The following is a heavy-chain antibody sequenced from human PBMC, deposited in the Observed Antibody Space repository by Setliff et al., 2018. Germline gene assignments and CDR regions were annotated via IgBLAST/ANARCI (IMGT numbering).Heavy chain of an antibody. J-gene: IGHJ4*02. CDR3: AKFVGYTYGYDY. D-gene: IGHD5-18*01. CDR1: GFTFNNYF. Sequence: GGSLRLSCAASGFTFNNYFMIWVRQAPGKGLEWVSTISGGGTNMDYADSVKGRFTISRDNSNSEVFLQMDSLRAEDTALYYCAKFVGYTYGYDYWGRGTLVTVSS. V-gene: IGHV3-23*01. CDR2: ISGGGTNM.